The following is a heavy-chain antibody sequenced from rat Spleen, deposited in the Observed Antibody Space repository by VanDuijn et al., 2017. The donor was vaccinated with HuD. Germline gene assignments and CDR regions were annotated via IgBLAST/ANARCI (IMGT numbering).Heavy chain of an antibody. Sequence: EVQLVESDGGLVLPGRSLKLSCAASEFIFSDYYMAWVRQAPTKGLEWVATINYDGSSTFYRDSLKRRFTISRDNSRSTLYLQMDSLRSEDTATYYCTRHAGYYSGDYVMDAWGQGTSVTVSS. D-gene: IGHD1-1*01. V-gene: IGHV5-29*01. CDR3: TRHAGYYSGDYVMDA. CDR2: INYDGSST. J-gene: IGHJ4*01. CDR1: EFIFSDYY.